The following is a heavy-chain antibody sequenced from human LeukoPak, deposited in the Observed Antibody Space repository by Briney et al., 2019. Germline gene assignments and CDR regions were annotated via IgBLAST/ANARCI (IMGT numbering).Heavy chain of an antibody. CDR1: GGTFSSYA. CDR2: IIPIFGTA. CDR3: ARDYPMGAFLLDP. V-gene: IGHV1-69*05. J-gene: IGHJ5*02. D-gene: IGHD2/OR15-2a*01. Sequence: ASVKVSCKASGGTFSSYAISWVRQAPGQGLEWMGGIIPIFGTANYAQKFQGRVTITTDESTSTAYMELSSLRSEDTAVYYCARDYPMGAFLLDPWGQGTLVTVSS.